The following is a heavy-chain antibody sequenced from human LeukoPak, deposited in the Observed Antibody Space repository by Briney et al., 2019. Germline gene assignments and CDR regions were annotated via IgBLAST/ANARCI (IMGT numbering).Heavy chain of an antibody. V-gene: IGHV4-4*02. Sequence: SETLSLTCTVSGGSISSRDWWSWVRQPPGKGLEWGGEIHLGGSTNYNPSLKSRVNISIDKSKNQSSLKLNSVTAADTAVYYCARGHRAAAGLLGDAFDIWGQGTMVTVSS. J-gene: IGHJ3*02. CDR2: IHLGGST. D-gene: IGHD6-13*01. CDR1: GGSISSRDW. CDR3: ARGHRAAAGLLGDAFDI.